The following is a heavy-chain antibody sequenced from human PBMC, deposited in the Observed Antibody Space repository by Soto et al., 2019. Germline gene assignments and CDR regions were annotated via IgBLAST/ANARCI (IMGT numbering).Heavy chain of an antibody. CDR3: AKASNYRFLEWLPIYYYGMDV. V-gene: IGHV3-23*01. J-gene: IGHJ6*02. CDR1: GFTFSIYV. Sequence: EVQLLESGGGLVQPGGSQRLSCAASGFTFSIYVMTWVRQAPGKGLEWVSTISGSGGSTYYADSVKGRFTISRDNSKNTLYLQMNSLRAEDTAVYYCAKASNYRFLEWLPIYYYGMDVWGQGTTVTVSS. CDR2: ISGSGGST. D-gene: IGHD3-3*01.